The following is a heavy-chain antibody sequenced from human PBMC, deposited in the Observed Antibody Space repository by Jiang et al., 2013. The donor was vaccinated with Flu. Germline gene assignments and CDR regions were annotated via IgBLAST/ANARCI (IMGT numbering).Heavy chain of an antibody. CDR3: APDPLPNLVVVPADLDH. CDR2: IKQDGSEK. Sequence: QLLESGGGLVQPGGSLRLSCAASGFTFSSYWMSWVRQAPGKGLEWVANIKQDGSEKYYVDSVKGRFTISRDNAKNSLYLQMNSLRAEDTAVYYCAPDPLPNLVVVPADLDHWGQGTLVTVSS. CDR1: GFTFSSYW. D-gene: IGHD2-2*01. J-gene: IGHJ4*02. V-gene: IGHV3-7*03.